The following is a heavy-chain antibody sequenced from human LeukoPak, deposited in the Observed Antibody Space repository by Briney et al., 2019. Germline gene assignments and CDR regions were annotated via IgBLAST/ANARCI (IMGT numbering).Heavy chain of an antibody. V-gene: IGHV4-59*02. D-gene: IGHD6-19*01. CDR3: ARTEKAVTGTLDY. CDR2: MYNRGST. Sequence: SETLSLTCTVSGDSVSNYYWSWIRQSPGKELEWIGYMYNRGSTIYNPSLKSRVTISTDTSKNQFSLRLTSVTAADTAVYYCARTEKAVTGTLDYWGQGTLITVSS. J-gene: IGHJ4*02. CDR1: GDSVSNYY.